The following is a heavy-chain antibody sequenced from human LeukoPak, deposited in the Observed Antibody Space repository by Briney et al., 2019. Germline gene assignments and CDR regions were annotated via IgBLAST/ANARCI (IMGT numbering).Heavy chain of an antibody. CDR1: GFTFSSFD. CDR2: ISSSSGAI. V-gene: IGHV3-48*01. CDR3: ARDVQVWHTHFDY. D-gene: IGHD5-18*01. J-gene: IGHJ4*02. Sequence: GGSLRLSCAAAGFTFSSFDMNWVRQAPGKGLQWISYISSSSGAIYYADSVKGRFTISRDNAKNSLYLQMNSLRAEDTAVYYCARDVQVWHTHFDYWGQGTLVTVSS.